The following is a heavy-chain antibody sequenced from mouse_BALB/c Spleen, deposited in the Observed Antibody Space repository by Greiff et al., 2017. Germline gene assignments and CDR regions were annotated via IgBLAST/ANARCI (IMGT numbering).Heavy chain of an antibody. CDR2: INSNGGST. J-gene: IGHJ2*01. Sequence: EVKLVESGGGLVQPGGSLKLSCAASGFTFSSYGMSWVRQTPDKRLELVATINSNGGSTYYPDSVKGRFTISRDNAKNTLYLQMSSLKSEDTAMYYCARAAYYGNFDYWGQGTTLTVSS. D-gene: IGHD2-10*01. CDR1: GFTFSSYG. CDR3: ARAAYYGNFDY. V-gene: IGHV5-6-3*01.